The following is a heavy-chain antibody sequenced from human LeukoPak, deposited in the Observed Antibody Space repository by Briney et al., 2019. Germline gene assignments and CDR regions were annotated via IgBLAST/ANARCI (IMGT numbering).Heavy chain of an antibody. Sequence: AGGSLRLSCAASGFTFSSYAMSWVRQAPGKGLEWVSATTSSGGSTYYADSVKGRFTISRDNSKNTLYLQMNSLRAEDTALYYCAKQYCSSTSCIGGGGYWGQGTLVTVSS. CDR3: AKQYCSSTSCIGGGGY. D-gene: IGHD2-2*01. V-gene: IGHV3-23*01. J-gene: IGHJ4*02. CDR2: TTSSGGST. CDR1: GFTFSSYA.